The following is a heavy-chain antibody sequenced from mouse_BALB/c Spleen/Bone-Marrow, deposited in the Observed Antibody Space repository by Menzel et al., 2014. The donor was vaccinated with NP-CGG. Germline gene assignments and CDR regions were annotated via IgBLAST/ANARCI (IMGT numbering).Heavy chain of an antibody. CDR3: ARGNYDYDDYTLDY. CDR1: GYVFSSHW. Sequence: VQGVESGAELVRPGSSVKISCKASGYVFSSHWMNWVKQRPGQGLEWIGRIFPGDGDTDYNGKFKGQATLTADKSSSTAYMQLSSLTSEDSAVYFCARGNYDYDDYTLDYWGQGTSVTVSS. D-gene: IGHD2-4*01. V-gene: IGHV1-80*01. CDR2: IFPGDGDT. J-gene: IGHJ4*01.